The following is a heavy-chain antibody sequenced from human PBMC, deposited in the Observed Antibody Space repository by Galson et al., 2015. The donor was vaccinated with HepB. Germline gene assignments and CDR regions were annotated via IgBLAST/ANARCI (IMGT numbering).Heavy chain of an antibody. J-gene: IGHJ3*01. CDR2: ISDGGDDT. V-gene: IGHV3-23*01. CDR1: GFTFSSYW. Sequence: SLRLSCAASGFTFSSYWMTWVRQAPGKGLEWVSAISDGGDDTYYAGSVRGRVTSCRDNFKNTLCLQMNSLRAEDTAAYYCVKWARPGYGYFSEGFDVWGQGTMVTVSS. CDR3: VKWARPGYGYFSEGFDV. D-gene: IGHD2-2*03.